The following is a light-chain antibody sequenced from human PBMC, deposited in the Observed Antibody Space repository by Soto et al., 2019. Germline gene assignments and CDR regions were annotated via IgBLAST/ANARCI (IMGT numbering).Light chain of an antibody. CDR3: CSYAGSSSWV. Sequence: QSVLTQPASVSGSPGQSITISCTGTSSDVGSYNLVSWYQQHLGKAPKLMIYEGSKRPSGVSNRFSGSKSGNTASLTISGLQAEDEADYYCCSYAGSSSWVFGGGTKVTVL. V-gene: IGLV2-23*01. J-gene: IGLJ3*02. CDR2: EGS. CDR1: SSDVGSYNL.